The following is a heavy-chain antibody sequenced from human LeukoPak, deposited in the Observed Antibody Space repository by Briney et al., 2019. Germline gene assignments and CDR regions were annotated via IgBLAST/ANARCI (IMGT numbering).Heavy chain of an antibody. Sequence: PGGSLRLSCTASGFTFGDYAMSWFRQAPGKGLEWVGFIRSKAYGGTTEYAASVKGRFTISRDDSKSIAYLQMNSLKTEDTAVYYCTRELYSYGSYYYYMDVWGKGTTVTVSS. J-gene: IGHJ6*03. V-gene: IGHV3-49*03. CDR2: IRSKAYGGTT. D-gene: IGHD5-18*01. CDR3: TRELYSYGSYYYYMDV. CDR1: GFTFGDYA.